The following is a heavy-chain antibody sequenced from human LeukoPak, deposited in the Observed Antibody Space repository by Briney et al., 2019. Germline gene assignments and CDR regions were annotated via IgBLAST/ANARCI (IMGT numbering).Heavy chain of an antibody. D-gene: IGHD5-12*01. CDR1: GFTLGSCA. CDR2: ISGTGGST. CDR3: ARDREWLRPQDY. V-gene: IGHV3-23*01. J-gene: IGHJ4*02. Sequence: PGGSLRLSCVASGFTLGSCAMSWVRQAPGKGLECVSTISGTGGSTYYADSVKGRFTISRDNSKNTLYLQMSSLRAEDTAIYHCARDREWLRPQDYWGQGTLVTVSS.